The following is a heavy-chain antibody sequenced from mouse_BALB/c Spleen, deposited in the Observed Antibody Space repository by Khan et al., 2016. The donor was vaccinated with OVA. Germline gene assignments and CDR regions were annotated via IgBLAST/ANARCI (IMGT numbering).Heavy chain of an antibody. CDR3: VRDGAYHRNDGWFAY. D-gene: IGHD2-14*01. CDR1: GYTFTSYT. V-gene: IGHV1-4*01. CDR2: INPSNGYT. J-gene: IGHJ3*01. Sequence: VQLQQSGAELARPGASVKMSCKASGYTFTSYTIHWIKLRPGQGLEWIGYINPSNGYTNYNQTFKDKATLTADKSSTTAYMELSSLTSDESAVYNCVRDGAYHRNDGWFAYWGQGTLVTVSA.